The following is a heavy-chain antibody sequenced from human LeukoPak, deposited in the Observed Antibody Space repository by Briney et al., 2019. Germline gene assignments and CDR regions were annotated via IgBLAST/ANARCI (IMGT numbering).Heavy chain of an antibody. CDR3: ATNTMFRGIHAFDI. CDR2: IYPGDSDT. Sequence: GASLKISCKGSGYSFNSYWIGWVRQLPGKGLEWMGTIYPGDSDTRYSPSFQGHVTISADKSTSTAYLQRSSLKASDSAMYYCATNTMFRGIHAFDIWGQGTMVTVSS. D-gene: IGHD3-10*01. CDR1: GYSFNSYW. J-gene: IGHJ3*02. V-gene: IGHV5-51*01.